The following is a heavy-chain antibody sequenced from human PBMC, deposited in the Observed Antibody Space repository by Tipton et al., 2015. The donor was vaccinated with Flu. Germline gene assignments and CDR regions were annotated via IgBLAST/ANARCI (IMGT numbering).Heavy chain of an antibody. D-gene: IGHD1-1*01. V-gene: IGHV3-21*01. Sequence: SLRLSCPASGFPFSSYSMNWVRQAPGKGLEWVASISRSSTYIYYADSVEGRFTISRDDARNSVYLQMNSLRADDTAVYYCVYWTGDYWGQGTLVTVSS. CDR2: ISRSSTYI. CDR3: VYWTGDY. J-gene: IGHJ4*02. CDR1: GFPFSSYS.